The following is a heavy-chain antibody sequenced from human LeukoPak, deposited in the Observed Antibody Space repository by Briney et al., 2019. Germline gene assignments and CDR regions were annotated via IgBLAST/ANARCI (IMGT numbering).Heavy chain of an antibody. V-gene: IGHV4-34*01. CDR3: ARASLVVDNLNWFDP. CDR1: GGSFSGYY. CDR2: INHSGST. J-gene: IGHJ5*02. D-gene: IGHD3-22*01. Sequence: SETLSLTCAVYGGSFSGYYWSWIRQPPGKGLEWIGEINHSGSTNYNPSLKSRVTISVDTSKNQFFLKLSSVTAADTAVYYCARASLVVDNLNWFDPWGQGTLVTVSS.